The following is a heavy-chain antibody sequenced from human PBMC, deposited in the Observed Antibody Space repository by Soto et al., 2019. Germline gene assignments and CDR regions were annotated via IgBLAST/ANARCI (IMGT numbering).Heavy chain of an antibody. CDR2: TGSGTGPG. V-gene: IGHV1-69*06. D-gene: IGHD2-15*01. CDR1: GGSLSTNP. CDR3: ARRDSGGFFRFFDS. Sequence: QVQLVQSGTEVKKPGSSVKVSCKASGGSLSTNPISWVRQAPGQGLEWMGGTGSGTGPGNHAQKFQGRLTGTADKSTGTVYMELTKLSSEDTAVYYCARRDSGGFFRFFDSWGQGTLVTVSS. J-gene: IGHJ4*02.